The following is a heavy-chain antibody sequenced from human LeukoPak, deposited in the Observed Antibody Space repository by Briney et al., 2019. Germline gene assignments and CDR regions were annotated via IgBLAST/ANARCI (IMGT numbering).Heavy chain of an antibody. Sequence: PGGSLRLSCAASGFTFSSYAMSWVRQAPGKRLKWVSTINDNGAGTYYADSVKGRSTISRDNSYNTVSLQMNSLRDEDTGVYYCAKGLRTGVGPYMGYHYYMDVWGKGATVTVSS. D-gene: IGHD3-16*01. V-gene: IGHV3-23*01. CDR2: INDNGAGT. CDR1: GFTFSSYA. CDR3: AKGLRTGVGPYMGYHYYMDV. J-gene: IGHJ6*03.